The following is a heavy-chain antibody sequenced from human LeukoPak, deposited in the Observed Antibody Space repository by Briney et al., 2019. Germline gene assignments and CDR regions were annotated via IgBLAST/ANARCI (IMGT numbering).Heavy chain of an antibody. Sequence: ASVKVSCKASGYTFTGYYMHWVRQAPGQGLEWMGRINPNSGGTKYAQKFQGRVTMTRDTSISTAYMELSRLRSDDTALYYCARQGDYGTFDYWGQGTLVTVSS. D-gene: IGHD4-17*01. V-gene: IGHV1-2*06. CDR3: ARQGDYGTFDY. CDR1: GYTFTGYY. CDR2: INPNSGGT. J-gene: IGHJ4*02.